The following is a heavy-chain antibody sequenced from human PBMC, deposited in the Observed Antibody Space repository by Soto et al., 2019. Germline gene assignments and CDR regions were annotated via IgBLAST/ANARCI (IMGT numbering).Heavy chain of an antibody. V-gene: IGHV3-21*01. Sequence: EVQLVESGGGLVKPGGSLRLSCAASGFTFSSYSMNWVRQAPGKGLEWVSSISSSSGYIYYADSVRGRFIISRVNAKNSLYLPMNSLRAEDTAVYYCAGAAAPNYYQYYGMDVWGQGTTVTVSS. J-gene: IGHJ6*02. CDR2: ISSSSGYI. CDR1: GFTFSSYS. CDR3: AGAAAPNYYQYYGMDV.